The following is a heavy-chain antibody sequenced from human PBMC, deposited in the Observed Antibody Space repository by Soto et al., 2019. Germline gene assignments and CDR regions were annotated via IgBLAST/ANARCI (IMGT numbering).Heavy chain of an antibody. V-gene: IGHV4-30-4*01. CDR3: AAFSTFDLRGGDYKAS. CDR1: SVPIYTGDYY. D-gene: IGHD4-17*01. CDR2: IYYTGIT. J-gene: IGHJ5*02. Sequence: PSETLSLTCRVSSVPIYTGDYYWSWVRQPPGKGLEWLGHIYYTGITYKYPSLESRLTISLDATNNQFSLTLTSVTAADTAVYFCAAFSTFDLRGGDYKASWGQGIQVTVSS.